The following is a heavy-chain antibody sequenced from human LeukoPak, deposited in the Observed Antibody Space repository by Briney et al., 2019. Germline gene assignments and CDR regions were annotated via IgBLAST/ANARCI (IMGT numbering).Heavy chain of an antibody. CDR1: GGSISSGGYY. V-gene: IGHV4-61*02. Sequence: SETLSLTCTVSGGSISSGGYYWSWIRQPAGKGLEWIGRIYTSGSANYNPSLKSRVTMSVDTSKNQFSLKLSSVTAADTAVYYCASRRTSSSWYSNWGQGTLVTVSS. CDR2: IYTSGSA. D-gene: IGHD6-13*01. CDR3: ASRRTSSSWYSN. J-gene: IGHJ4*02.